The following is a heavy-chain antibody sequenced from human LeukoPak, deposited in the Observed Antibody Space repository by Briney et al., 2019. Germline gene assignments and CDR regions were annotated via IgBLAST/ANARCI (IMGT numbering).Heavy chain of an antibody. CDR2: IYHSGST. J-gene: IGHJ4*02. D-gene: IGHD2-15*01. V-gene: IGHV4-38-2*02. CDR3: ARDWYCSGGSCRDY. CDR1: GYSISSGYY. Sequence: SETLSLTCTVSGYSISSGYYWGWIRQPPGKGLEWIGSIYHSGSTYYNPSLKSRVTISVDTSKNQFSLKLSSVTAADTAVYYCARDWYCSGGSCRDYWGQGTLVTVSS.